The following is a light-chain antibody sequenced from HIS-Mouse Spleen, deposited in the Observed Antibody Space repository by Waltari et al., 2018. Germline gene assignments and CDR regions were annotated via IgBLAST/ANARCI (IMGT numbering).Light chain of an antibody. CDR1: PLPKQY. J-gene: IGLJ3*02. CDR3: QSADSSGTWV. Sequence: SYELTQPPSVSVSPGQTARITCSGDPLPKQYAYWYQQKPGQAPGLVIYKDSERPSGIPERFSGSSSGTTVTLTISGVQAEDEADYYCQSADSSGTWVFGGGTKLTVL. V-gene: IGLV3-25*03. CDR2: KDS.